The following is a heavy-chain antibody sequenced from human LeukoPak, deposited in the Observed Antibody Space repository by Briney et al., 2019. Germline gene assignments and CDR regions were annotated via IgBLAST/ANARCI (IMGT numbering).Heavy chain of an antibody. CDR3: AKESSGWLPPIKYFQR. CDR1: GFTFSSYA. Sequence: GGSLRLSCAASGFTFSSYAMSWVRQAPGQGLEWVSAISGSGGSTYYADSVKGRFTISRDNSKNTLYLQMNSLRAEDTAAYYCAKESSGWLPPIKYFQRWGQGTLVTVSS. D-gene: IGHD6-19*01. V-gene: IGHV3-23*01. CDR2: ISGSGGST. J-gene: IGHJ1*01.